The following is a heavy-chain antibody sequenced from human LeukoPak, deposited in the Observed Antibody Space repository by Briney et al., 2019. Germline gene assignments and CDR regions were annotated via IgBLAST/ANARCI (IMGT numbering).Heavy chain of an antibody. CDR2: IIPIFGTA. V-gene: IGHV1-69*13. J-gene: IGHJ6*02. Sequence: SVKVSCKASGGTFSSHAISWVRQAPGQGLEWMGGIIPIFGTANYAQKFQGRVTITADESTSTAYMELSSLRSEDTAVYYCARDRCSSTSRYSYYYYYGMDVWGQGTTVTVSS. CDR1: GGTFSSHA. D-gene: IGHD2-2*01. CDR3: ARDRCSSTSRYSYYYYYGMDV.